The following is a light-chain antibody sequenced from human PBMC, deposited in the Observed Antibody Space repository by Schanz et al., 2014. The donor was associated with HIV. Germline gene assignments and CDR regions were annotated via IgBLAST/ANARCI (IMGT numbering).Light chain of an antibody. J-gene: IGKJ4*01. CDR2: DAS. V-gene: IGKV3D-20*02. Sequence: EIVLTQSPATLSLSPGERATLSCRASQSVSDNYLAWYQQRPGQAPRLLIYDASNRATGIPDRFCGSGSGTDFTLTISRLEPEDFAVYYCQQRSTWPLTFGGGTKVGIK. CDR3: QQRSTWPLT. CDR1: QSVSDNY.